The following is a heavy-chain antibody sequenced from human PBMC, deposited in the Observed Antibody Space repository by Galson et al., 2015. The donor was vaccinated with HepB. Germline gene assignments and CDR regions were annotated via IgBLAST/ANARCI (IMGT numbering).Heavy chain of an antibody. Sequence: SLRLACAASGFTFSNLAINWVRQAPGKGLEWVSGVSGHDISTYYADSVKGRFTISRDNSKNTVYLQMNSLRAEDTAIYYCAKGQSTTTSRVWFDPWGQGTLVTVSS. V-gene: IGHV3-23*01. CDR3: AKGQSTTTSRVWFDP. CDR2: VSGHDIST. J-gene: IGHJ5*02. CDR1: GFTFSNLA. D-gene: IGHD2/OR15-2a*01.